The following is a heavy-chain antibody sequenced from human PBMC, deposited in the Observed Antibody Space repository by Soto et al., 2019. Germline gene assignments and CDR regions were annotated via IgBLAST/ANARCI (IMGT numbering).Heavy chain of an antibody. J-gene: IGHJ4*02. D-gene: IGHD3-10*01. CDR1: GYTFTSYY. V-gene: IGHV1-46*01. CDR2: INPSGGST. CDR3: ARDPSNYYGSGTYLDY. Sequence: ASVKVSCKASGYTFTSYYMHWVRQAPGQGLEWMGIINPSGGSTSYAQKFQGRVTMTRDTSTSTVYMELSSLRFEDTAVYYCARDPSNYYGSGTYLDYWGQGTLVTVSS.